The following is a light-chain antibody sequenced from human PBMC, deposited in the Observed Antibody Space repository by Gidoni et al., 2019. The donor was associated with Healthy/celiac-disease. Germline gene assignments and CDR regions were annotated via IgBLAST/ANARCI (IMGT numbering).Light chain of an antibody. V-gene: IGKV3-11*01. CDR3: QRRSNWLT. CDR1: QSVSSY. Sequence: EIVLTQSPATLSLSPGERATHSCRASQSVSSYLAWYQQKPGQAPRLLIYDASNRATGLPARFSGSGSGTDFTLTISSLEPEDFAVYYCQRRSNWLTFGGXTKVEIK. J-gene: IGKJ4*01. CDR2: DAS.